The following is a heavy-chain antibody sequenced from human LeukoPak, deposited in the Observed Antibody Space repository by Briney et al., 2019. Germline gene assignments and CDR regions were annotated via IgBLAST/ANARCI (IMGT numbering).Heavy chain of an antibody. CDR2: IYPGDSDT. CDR1: GYIFTNYW. CDR3: ARVADFGDYLGY. V-gene: IGHV5-51*01. Sequence: GESLKISCQVSGYIFTNYWIGWVRQMPGKGLESMGIIYPGDSDTRYSPSFQGQVTISADKSITTAYLQWSRVQASDTAMYYCARVADFGDYLGYWGQGTLVTVSS. J-gene: IGHJ4*02. D-gene: IGHD4-17*01.